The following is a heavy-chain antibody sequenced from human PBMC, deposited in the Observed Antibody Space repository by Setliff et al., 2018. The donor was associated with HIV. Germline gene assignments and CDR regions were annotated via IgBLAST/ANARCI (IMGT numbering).Heavy chain of an antibody. D-gene: IGHD2-15*01. CDR1: GGSIGSHY. V-gene: IGHV4-59*11. J-gene: IGHJ6*03. Sequence: SETLSLTCSVSGGSIGSHYWSWIRQPPGKGLEWIGYIYNSGNYNPSLKSRVIMAVDTSKNEFSLKLSSVTAADTAVYYCARVLTVGDCSAGSCYSRAYYYYHMDVWGKGTAVTVSS. CDR2: IYNSG. CDR3: ARVLTVGDCSAGSCYSRAYYYYHMDV.